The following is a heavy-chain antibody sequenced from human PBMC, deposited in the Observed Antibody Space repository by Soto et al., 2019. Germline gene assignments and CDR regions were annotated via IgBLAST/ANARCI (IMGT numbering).Heavy chain of an antibody. CDR3: ARDPKTSGGQHWAFNYFDS. D-gene: IGHD7-27*01. CDR1: GFSFSISP. J-gene: IGHJ4*02. V-gene: IGHV3-30-3*01. CDR2: IPYDGTNK. Sequence: GGSLRLSCAASGFSFSISPMHWVRQAPGKGPEWVALIPYDGTNKFYADSVKGRFTISRDNSKSTLYLQVDSLRPEDAAVYYCARDPKTSGGQHWAFNYFDSWGQGTLVTVSA.